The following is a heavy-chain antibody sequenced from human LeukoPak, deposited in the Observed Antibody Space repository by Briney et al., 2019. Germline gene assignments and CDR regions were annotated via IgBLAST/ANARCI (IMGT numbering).Heavy chain of an antibody. CDR2: ISAYNGNP. D-gene: IGHD2-2*01. Sequence: GASVKVSCKASGYTFTNYGINWVRQAPGQGLEWMGWISAYNGNPNYAQKLQGRVTMTTDTSTSTAYMELRSLRSDDTAVYYCARGSSTSDPYNWFDLWGQGTLVTVSS. J-gene: IGHJ5*02. CDR3: ARGSSTSDPYNWFDL. V-gene: IGHV1-18*01. CDR1: GYTFTNYG.